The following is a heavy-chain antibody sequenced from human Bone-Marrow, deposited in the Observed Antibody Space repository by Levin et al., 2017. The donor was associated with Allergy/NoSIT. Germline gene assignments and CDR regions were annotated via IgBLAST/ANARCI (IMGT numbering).Heavy chain of an antibody. J-gene: IGHJ4*02. D-gene: IGHD2-2*01. CDR2: VFYSGST. Sequence: SQTLSFTCTVSGGSISTYYWSWIRQPPGKGLEWIGYVFYSGSTNYNPSLKSRVTISVDTSKNHFSLKLSSVTAADTAVYYCARAPHYCGSTSCSLSYFDYWGQGTLVTVSS. CDR3: ARAPHYCGSTSCSLSYFDY. V-gene: IGHV4-59*01. CDR1: GGSISTYY.